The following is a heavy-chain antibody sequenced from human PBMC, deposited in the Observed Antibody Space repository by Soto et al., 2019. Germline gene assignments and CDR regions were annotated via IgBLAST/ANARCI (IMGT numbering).Heavy chain of an antibody. CDR2: ISSGAITI. V-gene: IGHV3-11*01. CDR3: AGQYSSSSVEF. J-gene: IGHJ4*02. Sequence: GGSLRLSCAASGFTFSDYYMNWIRQAPGKGLEWVSYISSGAITIYYADSVKGRFTISRDNAKNSLYLQMNSLRAEGTAVYYCAGQYSSSSVEFWGQGTLVTVS. CDR1: GFTFSDYY. D-gene: IGHD6-6*01.